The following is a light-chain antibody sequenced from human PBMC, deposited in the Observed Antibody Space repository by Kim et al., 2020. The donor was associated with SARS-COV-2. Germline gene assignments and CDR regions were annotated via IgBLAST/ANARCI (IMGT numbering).Light chain of an antibody. CDR3: QQYNNWPQT. V-gene: IGKV3-15*01. CDR1: KSMSSN. J-gene: IGKJ1*01. CDR2: GAS. Sequence: VSPGERATLSSRAGKSMSSNLAWYQQKPGQAPRLLNYGASTRATGNPARFSGRGSGTEFTLTISSLRSEDFAVYYCQQYNNWPQTFGQGTKGDIK.